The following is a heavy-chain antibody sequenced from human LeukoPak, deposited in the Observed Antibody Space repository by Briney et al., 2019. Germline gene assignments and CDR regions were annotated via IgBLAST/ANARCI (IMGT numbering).Heavy chain of an antibody. D-gene: IGHD5-18*01. CDR1: GFTVSSNY. CDR3: TRAGGYSYGSHY. V-gene: IGHV3-53*01. CDR2: ISSGGST. J-gene: IGHJ4*02. Sequence: GGSLRLSCAASGFTVSSNYMSWVRQTPGKGLEWVSVISSGGSTYYADSVKGRFTVSRDNSKNTVYLQMNSLRAEDTAVYYCTRAGGYSYGSHYWGQGTLVTVSS.